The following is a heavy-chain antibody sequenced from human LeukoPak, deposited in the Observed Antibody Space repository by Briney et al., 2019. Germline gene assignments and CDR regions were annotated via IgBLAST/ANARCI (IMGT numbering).Heavy chain of an antibody. CDR2: IISKTDGGTT. CDR1: GFTFSSYF. CDR3: TTTGGSTTRFVDY. Sequence: GGSLRLSCTASGFTFSSYFMSWVRQAPGKGLEWVGRIISKTDGGTTDYAAPVKGRFTISRDDSKDTLYLQMNSLKSEDTALYYCTTTGGSTTRFVDYWGQGTLVTVSS. J-gene: IGHJ4*02. D-gene: IGHD1-26*01. V-gene: IGHV3-15*01.